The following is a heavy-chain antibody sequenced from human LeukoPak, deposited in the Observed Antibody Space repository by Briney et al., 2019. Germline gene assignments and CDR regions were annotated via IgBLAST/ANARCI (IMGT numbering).Heavy chain of an antibody. CDR2: SGTT. CDR1: GGSISGGNSY. D-gene: IGHD5-12*01. V-gene: IGHV4-31*03. CDR3: ARDLGYGFDS. J-gene: IGHJ4*02. Sequence: SQTLSLTCTVSGGSISGGNSYWSWIRQLPGKGLEWIGSGTTYYNPSLKSRITISVDTSKNQFPLKLRSVTAAATAVYYCARDLGYGFDSWGQGALVAVSS.